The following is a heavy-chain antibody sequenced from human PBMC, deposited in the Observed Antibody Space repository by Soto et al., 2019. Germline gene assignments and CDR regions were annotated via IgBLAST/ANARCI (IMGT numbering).Heavy chain of an antibody. D-gene: IGHD5-12*01. J-gene: IGHJ4*02. CDR2: ISYDGSNK. Sequence: GGSLRLSCAASGFTFSSYGMHWVRQAPGKGLEWVAVISYDGSNKYYADSVKGRFTISRDNSKNTLYLQMNSLRAEDTAVYYCAKDQAATTSYVQGPFDYWGQGTLVTVSS. V-gene: IGHV3-30*18. CDR1: GFTFSSYG. CDR3: AKDQAATTSYVQGPFDY.